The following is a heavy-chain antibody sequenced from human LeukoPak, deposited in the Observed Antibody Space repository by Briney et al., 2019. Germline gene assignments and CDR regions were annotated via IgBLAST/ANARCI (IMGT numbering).Heavy chain of an antibody. CDR3: TRDWNDLDY. Sequence: PGGSLRLSCAASGFTFSSYEMNWVRQAPGKGLEWVSYISSSGSTKYYADSVKGRFTISRDNAKTSLFLQMNSLRAEDTAVYYSTRDWNDLDYWGQGTLVTVSS. CDR2: ISSSGSTK. D-gene: IGHD1-1*01. CDR1: GFTFSSYE. V-gene: IGHV3-48*03. J-gene: IGHJ4*02.